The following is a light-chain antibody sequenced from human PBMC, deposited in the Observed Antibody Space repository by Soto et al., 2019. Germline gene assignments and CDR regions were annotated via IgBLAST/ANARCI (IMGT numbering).Light chain of an antibody. Sequence: DIQMTQSPSSLSASVGDRVTITCQASQDINNHLNWYQQKPGKAPKLLIYAASNLETGVPSRFSGSGSGTDFTFTSSSLQPADIATQDYQQYDHPPAFGQGTRLEIK. J-gene: IGKJ5*01. CDR3: QQYDHPPA. V-gene: IGKV1-33*01. CDR2: AAS. CDR1: QDINNH.